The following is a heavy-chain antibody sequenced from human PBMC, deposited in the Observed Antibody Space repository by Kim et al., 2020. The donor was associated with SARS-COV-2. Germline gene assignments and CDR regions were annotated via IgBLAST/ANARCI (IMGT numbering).Heavy chain of an antibody. V-gene: IGHV7-4-1*02. CDR2: INTNTGNP. Sequence: ASVKVSCKASGYTFTSYTMNWVRQAPGQGLEWMGWINTNTGNPTYAQGFTGRFVFSLDTSVSTAYLQISSLKAEDTAVYYCARDQGLLYEYYYYGMDVWGQGTTVTVSS. D-gene: IGHD3-3*01. J-gene: IGHJ6*02. CDR3: ARDQGLLYEYYYYGMDV. CDR1: GYTFTSYT.